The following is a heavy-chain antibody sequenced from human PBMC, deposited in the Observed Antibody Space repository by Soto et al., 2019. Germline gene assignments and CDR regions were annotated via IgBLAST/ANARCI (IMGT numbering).Heavy chain of an antibody. CDR2: IVVGSGNT. Sequence: SVKVSCKASGFTFTSSAVQWVRQARGQRLEWIGWIVVGSGNTNYAQKFQERVTITRDMSTSTAYMELSSLRSEDTAVYYCAAGDSSGYTPDAFDVWGQGTMVTVSS. CDR3: AAGDSSGYTPDAFDV. D-gene: IGHD3-22*01. V-gene: IGHV1-58*01. J-gene: IGHJ3*01. CDR1: GFTFTSSA.